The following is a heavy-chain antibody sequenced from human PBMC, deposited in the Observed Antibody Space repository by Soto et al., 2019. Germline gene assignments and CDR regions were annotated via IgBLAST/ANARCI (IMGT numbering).Heavy chain of an antibody. CDR3: AIHPGDSGNWYYFDC. CDR2: INHSGST. J-gene: IGHJ4*02. D-gene: IGHD6-13*01. CDR1: GGSFSGYY. V-gene: IGHV4-34*01. Sequence: SETLSLTCAVYGGSFSGYYWSWSRQPPGKGLEWIGEINHSGSTNYNPSLKSRVTISVDTSKSQFSLKLSSVTAADTAVYYCAIHPGDSGNWYYFDCWAQGTLVTVSS.